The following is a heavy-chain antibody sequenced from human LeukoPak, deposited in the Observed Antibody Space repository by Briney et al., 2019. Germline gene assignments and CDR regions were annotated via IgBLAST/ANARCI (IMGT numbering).Heavy chain of an antibody. CDR1: GSKITSQG. J-gene: IGHJ5*02. D-gene: IGHD6-19*01. CDR2: ISAYNGNT. Sequence: ASVKVSCKASGSKITSQGFNWVRQAPGQGLEWMGWISAYNGNTNYAQKLQGRVTMTTDTSTSTAYMELRSLRSDDTAVYYCARDTSVAGTEDWFDPWGQGTLVTVSS. V-gene: IGHV1-18*01. CDR3: ARDTSVAGTEDWFDP.